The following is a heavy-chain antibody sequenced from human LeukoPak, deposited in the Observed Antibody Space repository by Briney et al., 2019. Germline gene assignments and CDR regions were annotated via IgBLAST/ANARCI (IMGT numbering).Heavy chain of an antibody. V-gene: IGHV3-23*01. Sequence: GGSLRLSCAASGFTFSSYVMSWVRQAPGKGLEWVSAITGGSDSTYYADSVKGRFTISRDNSKNTLYLQMNSLTAEDTAIYYCARGLFTGGTYYGYWGQGTLVTVSS. J-gene: IGHJ4*02. D-gene: IGHD1-26*01. CDR2: ITGGSDST. CDR1: GFTFSSYV. CDR3: ARGLFTGGTYYGY.